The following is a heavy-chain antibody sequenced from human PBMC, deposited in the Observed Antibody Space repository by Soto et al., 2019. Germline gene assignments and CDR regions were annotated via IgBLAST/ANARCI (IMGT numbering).Heavy chain of an antibody. CDR1: GFTFEDYD. CDR2: INADGSDR. Sequence: PGGSPRLSCSPSGFTFEDYDVHWVGQSSRKGLEWVSFINADGSDRYYADSVKGRFTISRDNTKGSFYLQMDRLRLEDTAIYYCAKAKFYFDSSPFDSWGQGTLVTVS. J-gene: IGHJ4*02. V-gene: IGHV3-43D*04. CDR3: AKAKFYFDSSPFDS. D-gene: IGHD1-26*01.